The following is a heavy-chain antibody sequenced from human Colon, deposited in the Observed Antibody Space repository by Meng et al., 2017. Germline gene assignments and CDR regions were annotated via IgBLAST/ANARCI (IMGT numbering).Heavy chain of an antibody. D-gene: IGHD6-19*01. V-gene: IGHV3-30*01. CDR2: ISYDGSNK. Sequence: GESLKISCAASGFTFSSYAMHWVRQAPGKGLEWVAVISYDGSNKYYADSVKGRFTISRDNSKNTLYLQMNNLRAEDTAVYYCAREVQAVAGLYYGMDVWGQGTTVTVSS. J-gene: IGHJ6*02. CDR3: AREVQAVAGLYYGMDV. CDR1: GFTFSSYA.